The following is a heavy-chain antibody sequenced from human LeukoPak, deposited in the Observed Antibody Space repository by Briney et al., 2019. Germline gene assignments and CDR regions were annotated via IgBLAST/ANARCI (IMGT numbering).Heavy chain of an antibody. CDR3: ARGSVYCSSTSCYVGYYGMDV. Sequence: GGSLRLSCAASGFTFSNAWMNWVRQAPGKGLEWVAVISYDGSNKYYADSVKGRFTISRDNSKNTLYLQMNSLRAEDTAVYYCARGSVYCSSTSCYVGYYGMDVWGQGTTVTVSS. V-gene: IGHV3-30-3*01. CDR2: ISYDGSNK. J-gene: IGHJ6*02. D-gene: IGHD2-2*01. CDR1: GFTFSNAW.